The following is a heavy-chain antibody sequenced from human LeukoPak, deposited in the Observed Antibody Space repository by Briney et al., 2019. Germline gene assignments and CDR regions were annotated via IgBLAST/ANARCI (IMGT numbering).Heavy chain of an antibody. CDR3: ARSDSSGRYGGYFYYYMDV. D-gene: IGHD6-19*01. Sequence: TSVKVSCKASGYTFTGYGISWVRQAPGQGLEWMGWISAYNGNTNYAQKVQGRVTMTTDTSTSTAYMELRSLTSPDTAMYYCARSDSSGRYGGYFYYYMDVWGKGTTVTLS. CDR2: ISAYNGNT. J-gene: IGHJ6*03. V-gene: IGHV1-18*01. CDR1: GYTFTGYG.